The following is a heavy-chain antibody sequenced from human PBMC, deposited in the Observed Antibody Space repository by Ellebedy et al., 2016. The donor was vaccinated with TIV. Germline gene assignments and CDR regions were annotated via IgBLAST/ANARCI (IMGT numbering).Heavy chain of an antibody. V-gene: IGHV1-69*13. Sequence: ASVKVSCKASGGTFSSYAISWVRQAPGQGLEWMGGIIPIFGTANYAQKFQGRVTITADESTSTAYMELSSLRSEDTAVYYCARRGWKSAARPGAFDIWGQGTMVTVSS. CDR2: IIPIFGTA. D-gene: IGHD6-6*01. CDR3: ARRGWKSAARPGAFDI. J-gene: IGHJ3*02. CDR1: GGTFSSYA.